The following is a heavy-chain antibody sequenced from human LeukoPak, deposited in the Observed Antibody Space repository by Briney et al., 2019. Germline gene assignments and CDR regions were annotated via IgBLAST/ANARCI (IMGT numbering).Heavy chain of an antibody. CDR1: GFTFSSYA. CDR2: ISGSGGST. Sequence: GSLRLSCAASGFTFSSYAMSWVRPAPGKGLEWVSAISGSGGSTYYADSVKGRFTISRDNSKNTLYLQMNSLRAEDTAVYYCAKAKWYSRVVDYWGQGTLVTVSS. CDR3: AKAKWYSRVVDY. J-gene: IGHJ4*02. D-gene: IGHD6-13*01. V-gene: IGHV3-23*01.